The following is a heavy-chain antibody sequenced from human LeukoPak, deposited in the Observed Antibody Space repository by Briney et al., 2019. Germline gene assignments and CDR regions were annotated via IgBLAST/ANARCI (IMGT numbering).Heavy chain of an antibody. D-gene: IGHD2-2*01. CDR2: IIPIFGTA. CDR3: ARVGGYCSSTSCRNWFDP. V-gene: IGHV1-69*13. Sequence: SVKVSCKASGGTFSSYAISWVRQAPGQGLEWMGGIIPIFGTANYAQKFQGRVTITADESTSTAYMELSSLRSEDTAVYYCARVGGYCSSTSCRNWFDPWGQGTLVTVSP. CDR1: GGTFSSYA. J-gene: IGHJ5*02.